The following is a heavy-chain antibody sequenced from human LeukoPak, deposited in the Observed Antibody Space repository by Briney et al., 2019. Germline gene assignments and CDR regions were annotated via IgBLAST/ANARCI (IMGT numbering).Heavy chain of an antibody. D-gene: IGHD5-18*01. V-gene: IGHV1-69*06. CDR2: IIPIFGTA. Sequence: SVKVSCNASGGTFSSYAISWVRQAPGQGLEWMGGIIPIFGTANYAQKFQGRVTITADKSTSTAYMELRSLRSEDTAVYYCAREGYRYGSTSYYWGQGTLVTASS. CDR1: GGTFSSYA. J-gene: IGHJ4*02. CDR3: AREGYRYGSTSYY.